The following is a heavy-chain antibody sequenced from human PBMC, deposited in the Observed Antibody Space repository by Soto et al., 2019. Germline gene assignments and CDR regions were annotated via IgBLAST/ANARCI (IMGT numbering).Heavy chain of an antibody. CDR2: VYRSGNA. J-gene: IGHJ4*02. CDR1: VYSISSGVY. D-gene: IGHD2-15*01. CDR3: ARDRGISMWRIDY. V-gene: IGHV4-38-2*02. Sequence: PSETLSLTCAISVYSISSGVYWGWIRQSPGKGLEWIGNVYRSGNAYYNPSLRSQVTISMDTSKNEVSLRLNAVTAADTAVYYCARDRGISMWRIDYWGQGTTVTVSS.